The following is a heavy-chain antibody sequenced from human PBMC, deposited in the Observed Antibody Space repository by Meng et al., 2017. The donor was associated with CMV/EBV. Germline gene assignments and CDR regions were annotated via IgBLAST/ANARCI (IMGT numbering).Heavy chain of an antibody. CDR3: ARDGGGYCSSTSCQDPYYYGMDV. J-gene: IGHJ6*02. V-gene: IGHV1-8*03. Sequence: GESLKISCKASGYTFTSYDINWVRQATGQGLEWMGWMNPNSGNTGYAQKFQGRVTITRNTSISTAYMELSSLRSEDTAVYYCARDGGGYCSSTSCQDPYYYGMDVWGQGTTVTVSS. D-gene: IGHD2-2*01. CDR1: GYTFTSYD. CDR2: MNPNSGNT.